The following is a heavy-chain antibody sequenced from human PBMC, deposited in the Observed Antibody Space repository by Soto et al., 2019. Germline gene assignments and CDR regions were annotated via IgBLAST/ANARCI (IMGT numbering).Heavy chain of an antibody. V-gene: IGHV4-31*03. CDR3: AIVLAVRSGYNCYRLEV. Sequence: SQTLSLTCTVSCGSISSGSYSWSWILQHPGKGLEWIGYIYYSGSTYYNPSLKSRVTISVDTSKNQFSLKLSSVTDAHTAVYYCAIVLAVRSGYNCYRLEVWGLWSTGSVCS. CDR2: IYYSGST. D-gene: IGHD1-20*01. J-gene: IGHJ6*01. CDR1: CGSISSGSYS.